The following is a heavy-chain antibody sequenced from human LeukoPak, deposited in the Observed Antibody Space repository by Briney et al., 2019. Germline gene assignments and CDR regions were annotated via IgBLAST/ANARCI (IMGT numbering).Heavy chain of an antibody. CDR1: GFTFSSYG. V-gene: IGHV3-30*03. Sequence: QSGGSLRLSCAASGFTFSSYGMHWVRQAPGKGLEWVAVISYDGSNKYYADSVKGRFTISRDNSKNTLYLQMNSLRAEDTAVYYCASSLRWSGYSYGYDYWGQGTLVTVSS. CDR3: ASSLRWSGYSYGYDY. J-gene: IGHJ4*02. D-gene: IGHD5-18*01. CDR2: ISYDGSNK.